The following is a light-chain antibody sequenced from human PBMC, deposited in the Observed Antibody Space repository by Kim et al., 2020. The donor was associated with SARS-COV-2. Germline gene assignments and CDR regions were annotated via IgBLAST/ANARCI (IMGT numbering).Light chain of an antibody. CDR3: NSWTSGSTFV. Sequence: GQSVTISCTGNSSDVGGYYFDSWHQRHRDNVPKLIFYDISSRPWGASAFFSCTKSGNTASLTISGRQTEDEADYYCNSWTSGSTFVFGGGTKVTVL. J-gene: IGLJ1*01. CDR2: DIS. V-gene: IGLV2-14*03. CDR1: SSDVGGYYF.